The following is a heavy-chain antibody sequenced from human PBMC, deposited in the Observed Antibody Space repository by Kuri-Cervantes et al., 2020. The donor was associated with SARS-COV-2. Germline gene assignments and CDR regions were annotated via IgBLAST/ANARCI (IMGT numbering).Heavy chain of an antibody. V-gene: IGHV4-59*12. Sequence: GSLRLSCAVSGGSISTYYWTWIRQSPGKGLEWIGHISHSGATIYNPSLKSRVTISLARAESLHFSFALSLNSVTAADTAVYYCARPAYAGSFHGHYEHWGQGALVTVSS. J-gene: IGHJ1*01. CDR3: ARPAYAGSFHGHYEH. CDR2: ISHSGAT. CDR1: GGSISTYY. D-gene: IGHD1-26*01.